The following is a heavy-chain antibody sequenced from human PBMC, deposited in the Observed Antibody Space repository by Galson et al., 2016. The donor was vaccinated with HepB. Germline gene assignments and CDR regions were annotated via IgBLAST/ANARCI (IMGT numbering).Heavy chain of an antibody. Sequence: TLSLTCNVSGGSIGSYYWSWIRQSPAKGLEWIGLINYSGTTNYNPSLKRRVTLAIDTSKNQISLSLNSVTAADTAVYYCARANGVVENWFDPWGQGTLVTVSS. D-gene: IGHD2-15*01. CDR2: INYSGTT. J-gene: IGHJ5*02. CDR1: GGSIGSYY. V-gene: IGHV4-59*01. CDR3: ARANGVVENWFDP.